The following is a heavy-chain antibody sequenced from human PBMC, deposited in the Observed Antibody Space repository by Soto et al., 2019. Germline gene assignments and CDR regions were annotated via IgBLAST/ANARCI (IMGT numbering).Heavy chain of an antibody. CDR2: INHSGST. CDR1: GGSFSGYY. V-gene: IGHV4-34*01. Sequence: SETLSLTCAVYGGSFSGYYWTWIRQPPGTGLEWIGEINHSGSTNYNPSLKSRVTISVDTSKNHFSLKLRSVTAADTAVYSCAGHKLWLHPFDYWGQGTPVTVSS. CDR3: AGHKLWLHPFDY. D-gene: IGHD5-12*01. J-gene: IGHJ4*02.